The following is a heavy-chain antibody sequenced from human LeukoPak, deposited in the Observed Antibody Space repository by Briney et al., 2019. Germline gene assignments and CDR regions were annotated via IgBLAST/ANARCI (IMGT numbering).Heavy chain of an antibody. CDR3: ATPRMEYYGSGIHYSYYYLDV. CDR1: GGAFTRAA. D-gene: IGHD3-10*01. V-gene: IGHV1-69*01. Sequence: SVKVSCKASGGAFTRAAVSWVRQAPGQGLEWMGGVLPNSGIADYAQKFQGRVTLTADASTSTAYMELNSLTSEDTAVYYCATPRMEYYGSGIHYSYYYLDVWGSGTAVTVSS. CDR2: VLPNSGIA. J-gene: IGHJ6*03.